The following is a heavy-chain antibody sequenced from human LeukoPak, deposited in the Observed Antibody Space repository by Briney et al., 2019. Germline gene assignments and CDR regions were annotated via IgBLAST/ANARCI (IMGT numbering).Heavy chain of an antibody. CDR3: AGGRENRYDFWSGYYPGYYYGMDV. CDR1: GGSISSYY. D-gene: IGHD3-3*01. V-gene: IGHV4-59*08. Sequence: SETLSLTCTVSGGSISSYYWSWIRQPPGKGLEWIGYIYYSESTNYNPSLKSRVTISVDTSKNQFSLKLSSVTAADTAVYYCAGGRENRYDFWSGYYPGYYYGMDVWGQGTTVTVSS. CDR2: IYYSEST. J-gene: IGHJ6*02.